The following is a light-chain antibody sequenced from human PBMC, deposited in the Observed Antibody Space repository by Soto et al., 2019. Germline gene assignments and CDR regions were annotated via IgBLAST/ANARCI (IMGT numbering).Light chain of an antibody. CDR3: LQKDFYPFT. CDR2: AAS. Sequence: AIQMTQSPSSLSASVGDRVTITCRASQGIRNDLDWFQQKPGKAPKLLIYAASNLQSGVPARFSGSVSGTDFTLTISSLQPEDFATYYCLQKDFYPFTFGPGTKVDIK. J-gene: IGKJ3*01. V-gene: IGKV1-6*01. CDR1: QGIRND.